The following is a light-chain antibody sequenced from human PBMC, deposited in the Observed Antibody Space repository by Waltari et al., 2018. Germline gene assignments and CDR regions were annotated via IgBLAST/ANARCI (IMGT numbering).Light chain of an antibody. J-gene: IGLJ2*01. CDR3: QSYDTSLSVV. CDR1: GSNIGAGYD. Sequence: QSVLTQPPSVSGAPGQRVTISCTGGGSNIGAGYDVHWYRQLPGKAPELLIYGVNKRPSGVPDRFFGSLSGTSASLAITGLQAEDEADCYCQSYDTSLSVVFGGGTKLTV. V-gene: IGLV1-40*01. CDR2: GVN.